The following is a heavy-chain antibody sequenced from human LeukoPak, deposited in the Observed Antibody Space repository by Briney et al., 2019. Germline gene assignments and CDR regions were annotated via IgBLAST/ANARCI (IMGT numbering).Heavy chain of an antibody. D-gene: IGHD3-3*01. J-gene: IGHJ5*02. CDR3: ARYFRSGPNIS. CDR1: GFTFSRFW. Sequence: GGSLRLSCAASGFTFSRFWMDWVRLAPGKRPEWVANINQDGSETYYVDSVKGRFTISRDNPKSSLYLQMNSLRAEDTAVYFCARYFRSGPNISWGQGTLVTVSS. CDR2: INQDGSET. V-gene: IGHV3-7*05.